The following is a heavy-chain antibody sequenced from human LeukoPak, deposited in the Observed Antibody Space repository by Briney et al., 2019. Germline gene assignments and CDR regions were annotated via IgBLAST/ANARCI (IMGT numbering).Heavy chain of an antibody. J-gene: IGHJ6*02. CDR3: ARDLESIYCTGGTCHYGMDV. Sequence: ASVEVSCTASGYTFSGSYIHWVRQAPGQGLEWMGWINPNIGGTKYAQKFQDRVTVTTDTSINTAYMELSRLRSDDTAVYYCARDLESIYCTGGTCHYGMDVWGQGTTVTVSS. CDR1: GYTFSGSY. D-gene: IGHD2-8*02. CDR2: INPNIGGT. V-gene: IGHV1-2*02.